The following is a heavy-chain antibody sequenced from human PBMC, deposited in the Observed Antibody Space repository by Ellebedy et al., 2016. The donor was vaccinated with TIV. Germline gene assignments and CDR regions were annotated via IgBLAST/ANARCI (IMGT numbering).Heavy chain of an antibody. J-gene: IGHJ4*02. CDR3: ARDLSWRSGTQYYFDY. CDR1: GFTFSSYS. V-gene: IGHV3-21*01. Sequence: GESLKISXAASGFTFSSYSMNWVRQAPGKGLEWVSSISSSSSYIYYADSVKGRFTISRDNAKNSLYLQMNSLRAEDTAVYYCARDLSWRSGTQYYFDYWGQGTLVTVSS. CDR2: ISSSSSYI. D-gene: IGHD3-10*01.